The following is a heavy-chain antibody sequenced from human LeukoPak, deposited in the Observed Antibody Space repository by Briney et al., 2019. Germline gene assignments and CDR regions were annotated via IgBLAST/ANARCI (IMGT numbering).Heavy chain of an antibody. Sequence: PSETLSLTCTVSGGPISGSRTWGWVRQPPGKGLEWIGNIHYDGRTAPNPSLKSRVTLSLDTSTNQFSLKVNSVTATDTALYYCARVVTAAGLDLWGQGILVTTSS. CDR1: GGPISGSRT. CDR3: ARVVTAAGLDL. D-gene: IGHD6-25*01. CDR2: IHYDGRT. V-gene: IGHV4-39*07. J-gene: IGHJ5*02.